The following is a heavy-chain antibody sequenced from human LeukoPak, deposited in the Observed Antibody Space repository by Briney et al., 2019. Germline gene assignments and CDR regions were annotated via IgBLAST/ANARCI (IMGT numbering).Heavy chain of an antibody. CDR3: AKDEASDY. Sequence: GGSLRLSCAASGFTFSSYGMHWVRQAPGKGLEWVAVISYDGSNKYYADSVKGRFTISRDNSKNTLYLQMNSLRAEDTAVYYCAKDEASDYWGQGTLVTVSS. CDR1: GFTFSSYG. CDR2: ISYDGSNK. J-gene: IGHJ4*02. D-gene: IGHD2-21*01. V-gene: IGHV3-30*18.